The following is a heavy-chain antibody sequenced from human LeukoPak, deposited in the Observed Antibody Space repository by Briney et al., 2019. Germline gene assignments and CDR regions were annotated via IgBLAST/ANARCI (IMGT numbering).Heavy chain of an antibody. D-gene: IGHD5-24*01. CDR1: GYTFTSYA. Sequence: ASVKVSCKASGYTFTSYAISWVRQAPGQGLEWMGWVSAYNGYTNYAQNLQGRVTMTSDTSTSTAYMELTSLRSDDTAVYYCARALARDVYNINWFDPWGQGTLVTVSS. J-gene: IGHJ5*02. CDR3: ARALARDVYNINWFDP. CDR2: VSAYNGYT. V-gene: IGHV1-18*01.